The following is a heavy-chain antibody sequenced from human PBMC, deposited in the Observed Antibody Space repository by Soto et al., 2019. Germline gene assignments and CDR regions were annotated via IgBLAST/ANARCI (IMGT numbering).Heavy chain of an antibody. D-gene: IGHD2-8*01. CDR2: IRSKANSYAT. Sequence: EVQLVESGGGLVQPGGSLKLSCAASGFTFSDSAMHWVRQASGKGLEWVGRIRSKANSYATAYSASVKGRFTISRDDSKNTAYPQMNSLQTEDTAVYYCTRRDCSNGVCYKDYWGQGTLVTVSS. J-gene: IGHJ4*02. CDR3: TRRDCSNGVCYKDY. V-gene: IGHV3-73*02. CDR1: GFTFSDSA.